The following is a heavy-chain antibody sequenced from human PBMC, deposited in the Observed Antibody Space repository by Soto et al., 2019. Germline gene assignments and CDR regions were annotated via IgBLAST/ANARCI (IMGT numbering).Heavy chain of an antibody. Sequence: QLQLQESGSGLVKPSQTLSLTCAVSGGSISSGGYSWSWIRQPPGKGLEGIGYIYHSGSIYYNRSINSRVTISVDRTKNQFSLKLSSVTAADTAVYYCARVPDYWRQGTLVTVSS. CDR1: GGSISSGGYS. V-gene: IGHV4-30-2*01. CDR2: IYHSGSI. CDR3: ARVPDY. J-gene: IGHJ4*02.